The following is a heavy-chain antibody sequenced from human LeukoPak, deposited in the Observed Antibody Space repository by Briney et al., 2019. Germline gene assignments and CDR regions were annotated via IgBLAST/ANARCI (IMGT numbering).Heavy chain of an antibody. CDR1: GFNFSSYA. D-gene: IGHD3-3*01. CDR2: ISGSGVST. CDR3: AKVDDDFWSGYFDY. V-gene: IGHV3-23*01. Sequence: PGGSLRLSCAASGFNFSSYAMSWVRPAPGKGLEWVSAISGSGVSTYYASSVKGRFTISRDNSKNTLYLQMNSLRAEDTAVYYCAKVDDDFWSGYFDYWGQGTLVTVSS. J-gene: IGHJ4*02.